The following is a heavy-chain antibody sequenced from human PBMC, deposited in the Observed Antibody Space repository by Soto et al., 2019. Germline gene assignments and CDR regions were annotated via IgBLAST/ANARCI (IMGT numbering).Heavy chain of an antibody. CDR2: MYHSGST. J-gene: IGHJ4*02. CDR1: GASISSTTSGNW. V-gene: IGHV4-4*02. D-gene: IGHD1-26*01. CDR3: ARMVGATLVDF. Sequence: QVQLQESGPGLVRPSGTLSLTCAVSGASISSTTSGNWWSWVRQPPGKGLEWIGEMYHSGSTNYNPSLKTRXTXLXDKSKNQFSLKLSSVTAADTAVYYCARMVGATLVDFWGQGTLVTVSS.